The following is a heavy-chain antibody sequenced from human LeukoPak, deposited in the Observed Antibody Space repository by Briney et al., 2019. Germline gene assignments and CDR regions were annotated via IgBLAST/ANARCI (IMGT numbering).Heavy chain of an antibody. J-gene: IGHJ4*02. CDR3: ARVIVVVPAAIGFDY. Sequence: SETLSLTCAVYGGSFRGYYWSWIRQPPGKGLEWIGEINHSGSTNYNPSLKSRVTISVDTSKNQFSLKLSSVTAADTAVYYCARVIVVVPAAIGFDYWGQGTLVTVSS. CDR2: INHSGST. D-gene: IGHD2-2*01. V-gene: IGHV4-34*01. CDR1: GGSFRGYY.